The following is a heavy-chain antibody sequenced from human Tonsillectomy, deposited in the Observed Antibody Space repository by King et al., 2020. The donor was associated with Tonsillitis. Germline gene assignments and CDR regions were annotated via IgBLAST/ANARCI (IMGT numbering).Heavy chain of an antibody. Sequence: VQLVESGGGLAKPGGSLRLSCAASGFTFSSYSMNWVRQAPGKGLEWVSSISSSSSYIYYADSVKGRFTISRDNAKNSLYLQMNSLRAEDTAVYYCARDSAAAGTNLDYWGQGTLVTVSS. CDR2: ISSSSSYI. CDR3: ARDSAAAGTNLDY. V-gene: IGHV3-21*01. CDR1: GFTFSSYS. D-gene: IGHD6-13*01. J-gene: IGHJ4*02.